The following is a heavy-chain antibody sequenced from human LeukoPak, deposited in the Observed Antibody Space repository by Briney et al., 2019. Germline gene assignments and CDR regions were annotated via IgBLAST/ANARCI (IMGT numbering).Heavy chain of an antibody. CDR3: ARLSEESSSWYVGY. J-gene: IGHJ4*02. V-gene: IGHV3-21*01. CDR2: FSSSSSYI. Sequence: PGGSLSFSCAASGFTSSSYSMNWFRQAPGKGLDWASSFSSSSSYIYYADSVKGRFTISRDNAKNSLYLQMNSLRAEDTAVYYCARLSEESSSWYVGYWGQGTLVTVSS. D-gene: IGHD6-13*01. CDR1: GFTSSSYS.